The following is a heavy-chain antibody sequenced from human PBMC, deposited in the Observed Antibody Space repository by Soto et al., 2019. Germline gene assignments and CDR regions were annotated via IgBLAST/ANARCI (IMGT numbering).Heavy chain of an antibody. V-gene: IGHV4-34*01. D-gene: IGHD6-19*01. CDR1: GGSFSGYY. J-gene: IGHJ6*02. Sequence: QVQLQQWGAGLLKPSETLSLTCAVYGGSFSGYYWSWIRQPPGKGLEWIGESNHSGRTNYNPALKGRGTRSVDTSKNQFSLKLSSVTAADTAVYYWARVRQQWLVHYYYYYGMDVWGQGTTVTVSS. CDR2: SNHSGRT. CDR3: ARVRQQWLVHYYYYYGMDV.